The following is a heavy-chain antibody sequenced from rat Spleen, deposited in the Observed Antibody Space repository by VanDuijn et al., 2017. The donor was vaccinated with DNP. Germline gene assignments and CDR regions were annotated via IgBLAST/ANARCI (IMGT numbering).Heavy chain of an antibody. V-gene: IGHV5S10*01. CDR1: GFSFSDSA. Sequence: EVQLVESGGGVVQPGKSLKLSCAASGFSFSDSAMAWVRQSPKMGLEWVATITYDGSKTYYRDSVKGRFTISRDNAKSTLYLQMDSLRSEDTATYYCITFEGRNAWGQGTSVTVSS. CDR3: ITFEGRNA. J-gene: IGHJ4*01. CDR2: ITYDGSKT. D-gene: IGHD1-11*01.